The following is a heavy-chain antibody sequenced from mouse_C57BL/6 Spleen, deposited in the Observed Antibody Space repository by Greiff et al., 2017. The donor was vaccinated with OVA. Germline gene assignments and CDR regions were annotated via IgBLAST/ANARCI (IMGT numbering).Heavy chain of an antibody. D-gene: IGHD3-2*02. Sequence: QVQLQQPGTELVKPGASVKLSCKASGYTFTSYWMHWVKQRPGQGLEWIGNINPSNGGTNYNEKFKSKATLTVDKSSSTAYMQLSSLTSEDAAVDHCARERLPVPWFAYWGQGTLVTVSA. J-gene: IGHJ3*01. CDR2: INPSNGGT. V-gene: IGHV1-53*01. CDR3: ARERLPVPWFAY. CDR1: GYTFTSYW.